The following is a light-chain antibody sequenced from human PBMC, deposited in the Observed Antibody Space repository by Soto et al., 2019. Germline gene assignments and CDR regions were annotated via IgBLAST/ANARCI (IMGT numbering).Light chain of an antibody. CDR3: ETWDSNTRM. V-gene: IGLV4-60*02. CDR1: SGHSSYI. CDR2: LEGSGSY. J-gene: IGLJ3*02. Sequence: QSVLTQSSSASASLGSSVKLTCTLSSGHSSYIIAWHQQQPGKATRYLMKLEGSGSYNKGSGVPDRFSGSSSGADRYLTISNLQFEDEADYYCETWDSNTRMFGGGTKLTVL.